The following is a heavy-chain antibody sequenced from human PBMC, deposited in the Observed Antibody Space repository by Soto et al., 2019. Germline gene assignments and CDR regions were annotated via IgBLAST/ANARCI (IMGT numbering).Heavy chain of an antibody. D-gene: IGHD1-7*01. CDR1: RFTFSTYS. V-gene: IGHV3-23*01. CDR3: AKCMQAYWNYDAHHI. CDR2: ITATGGNT. J-gene: IGHJ3*02. Sequence: LXLSCAASRFTFSTYSMTWVRQAPWKGLEWVAHITATGGNTYYADSVRGRFTISRDTSGNTLYPQMNSLRAEDTALYYCAKCMQAYWNYDAHHIWGQGTMVTVSS.